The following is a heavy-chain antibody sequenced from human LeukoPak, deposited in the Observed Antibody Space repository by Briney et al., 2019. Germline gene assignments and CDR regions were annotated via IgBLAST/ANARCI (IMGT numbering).Heavy chain of an antibody. J-gene: IGHJ4*02. CDR3: AYSGSYGHLGY. V-gene: IGHV4-39*01. CDR1: GVSISSNAYY. Sequence: SETLSLTCTVSGVSISSNAYYWAWIRQPPGKGLEWIGSIYSSVSTYYNPSLKSRVTISVDTSKNQFSLRLSSVTAADTALYYCAYSGSYGHLGYWGQGIPVTVSS. D-gene: IGHD1-26*01. CDR2: IYSSVST.